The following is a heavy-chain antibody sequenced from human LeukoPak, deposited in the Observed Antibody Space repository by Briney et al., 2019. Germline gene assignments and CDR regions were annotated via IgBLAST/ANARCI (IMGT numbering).Heavy chain of an antibody. D-gene: IGHD2-2*02. J-gene: IGHJ4*02. CDR1: GFTFSNYG. CDR2: IWYDGSNK. CDR3: ARASGQLYPAADY. V-gene: IGHV3-33*01. Sequence: PGGSLRLSCAASGFTFSNYGMHWVRQAPGKGLEWVAVIWYDGSNKYHADSVKGRFTISRDNSRDTLYLRMNSLRAEDTAVYYCARASGQLYPAADYWGQGTLVTVSS.